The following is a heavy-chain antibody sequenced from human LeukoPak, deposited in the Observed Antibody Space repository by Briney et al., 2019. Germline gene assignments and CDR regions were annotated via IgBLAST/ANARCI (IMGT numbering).Heavy chain of an antibody. CDR1: GGTFSSYA. V-gene: IGHV1-18*01. D-gene: IGHD2-2*01. J-gene: IGHJ4*02. CDR3: ARDCSSTSCYVSD. Sequence: ASVKVSCKASGGTFSSYAISWVRQAPGQGLEWMGWISAYNGNTNYAQKLQGRVTMTTDTSTSTAYMELRSLRSDDTAVYYCARDCSSTSCYVSDWGQGTLVTVSS. CDR2: ISAYNGNT.